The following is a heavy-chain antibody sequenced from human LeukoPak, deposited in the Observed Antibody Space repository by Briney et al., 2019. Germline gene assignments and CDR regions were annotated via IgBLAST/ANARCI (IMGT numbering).Heavy chain of an antibody. D-gene: IGHD2-21*02. Sequence: ASVKVSCKASGYTFINYAMHWVRQAPGQRLEWMGWIYAGNGNPKYSQEFQGRVTITRDTSASTAYMELSSLRSEDMAVYYCARAPLAYCGGDCYLGFDYWGQGTLVTVSS. CDR3: ARAPLAYCGGDCYLGFDY. J-gene: IGHJ4*02. CDR2: IYAGNGNP. CDR1: GYTFINYA. V-gene: IGHV1-3*03.